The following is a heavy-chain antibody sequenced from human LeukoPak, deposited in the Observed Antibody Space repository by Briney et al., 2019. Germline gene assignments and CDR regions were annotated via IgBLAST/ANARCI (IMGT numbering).Heavy chain of an antibody. Sequence: GGSLRLSCAASGFTFSSYAMSWVRQPPGKGLEWVSAISGSGGSTYYAHSVKGRFTISRDNSKNTLYLQMNSMRAEYTAVYYCAKWGVGIVVVHDAFDIWGQGTMVTVSS. CDR2: ISGSGGST. D-gene: IGHD3-22*01. CDR1: GFTFSSYA. J-gene: IGHJ3*02. CDR3: AKWGVGIVVVHDAFDI. V-gene: IGHV3-23*01.